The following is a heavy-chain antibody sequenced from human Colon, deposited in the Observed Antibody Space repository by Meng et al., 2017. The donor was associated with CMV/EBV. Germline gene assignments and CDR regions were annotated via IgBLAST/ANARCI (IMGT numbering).Heavy chain of an antibody. CDR3: AKPHEDYYYDTRGAYGMDV. D-gene: IGHD3-22*01. CDR2: ISDSSGSI. V-gene: IGHV3-23*01. Sequence: GGSLRLSCAASGFTFSSYAMSWVRQAPGKGLEWVSSISDSSGSIYYADSVKGRFTISRDNSKNTLYLQMNNLRAEDTAIYYCAKPHEDYYYDTRGAYGMDVWGQGTTVTVSS. CDR1: GFTFSSYA. J-gene: IGHJ6*02.